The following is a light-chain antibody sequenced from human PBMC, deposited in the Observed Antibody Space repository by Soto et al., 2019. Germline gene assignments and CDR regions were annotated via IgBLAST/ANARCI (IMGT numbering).Light chain of an antibody. J-gene: IGKJ1*01. CDR3: QKYGGSAWT. CDR1: QSVSNNY. V-gene: IGKV3-20*01. CDR2: GAS. Sequence: EIVLTQSPGTLSLSPGERATLSCRASQSVSNNYLAWYQQKHGQAPRVLIYGASSRAPGIPDRFSGSGSGTDFTLTISSLEPEDFAVYYCQKYGGSAWTFGQGTKVEIK.